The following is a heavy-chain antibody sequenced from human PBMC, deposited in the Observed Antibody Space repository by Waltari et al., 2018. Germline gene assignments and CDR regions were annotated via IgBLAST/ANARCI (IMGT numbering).Heavy chain of an antibody. CDR2: ISNSGGDT. Sequence: EVQLLDSGGDLVRPGGSLRLSFAGPPFPFGNSGRTWVRQAPGKGLEWVSGISNSGGDTYYADSVEGRFFISRDNSKNIVYLQMDSLRAEDTAVYYCARKDFTGTTSWLDAWGQGTLVTVAS. CDR1: PFPFGNSG. J-gene: IGHJ5*02. V-gene: IGHV3-23*01. D-gene: IGHD1-7*01. CDR3: ARKDFTGTTSWLDA.